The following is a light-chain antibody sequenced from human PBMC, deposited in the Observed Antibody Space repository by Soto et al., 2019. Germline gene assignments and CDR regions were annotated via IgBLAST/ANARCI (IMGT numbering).Light chain of an antibody. CDR1: QSVNSN. Sequence: EIVMTQSPATLSVSPGERATLSCRASQSVNSNLAWYQQKPGQAPRLLIHAASTRATGIPARFSGSGSGTEFTLTISSLQSEDFAFYYCQQYNNWPLWTFGQGTKVEIK. CDR2: AAS. V-gene: IGKV3-15*01. CDR3: QQYNNWPLWT. J-gene: IGKJ1*01.